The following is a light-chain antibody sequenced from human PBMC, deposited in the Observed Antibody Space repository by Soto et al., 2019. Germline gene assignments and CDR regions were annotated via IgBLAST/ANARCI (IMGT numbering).Light chain of an antibody. Sequence: EIVMTQSPATLSVSPGERATISCRASQSVSSNLAWYQQKPGQAPRLLIYGASTRATGIPARFSGSGSGTEFTLTISSLQSEDFAVYYCQQYNNWRLYTFGQGTKLEIK. V-gene: IGKV3-15*01. J-gene: IGKJ2*01. CDR2: GAS. CDR1: QSVSSN. CDR3: QQYNNWRLYT.